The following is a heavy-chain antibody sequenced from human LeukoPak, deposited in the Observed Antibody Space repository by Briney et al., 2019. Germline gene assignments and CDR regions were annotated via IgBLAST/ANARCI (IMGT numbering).Heavy chain of an antibody. V-gene: IGHV3-48*01. CDR3: ARGITIFGDDYMDV. D-gene: IGHD3-3*01. CDR1: GFTFSSYS. CDR2: ISSGSSTI. J-gene: IGHJ6*03. Sequence: GGSLRLSCAASGFTFSSYSVNWVRQAPGKGLEWVSYISSGSSTIYYADSVKGRFTISRDNAKNSLYLQMNSLRAEDTAVYYCARGITIFGDDYMDVWGKGTTVTVSS.